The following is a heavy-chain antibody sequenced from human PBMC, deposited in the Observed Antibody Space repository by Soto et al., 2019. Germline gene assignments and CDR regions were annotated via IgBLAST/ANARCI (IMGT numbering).Heavy chain of an antibody. D-gene: IGHD5-12*01. Sequence: QVQLQQSGPGLVKPSQTLSLTCTVSVGSISRGGYYWSWIRQHPGKGLEWIGYIYYSGGTYYNPSLKSRVTISVDTSENQFSLRLSSVTAADTVVYYCARKDSGYADYMDVWGKGTTVNVSS. CDR1: VGSISRGGYY. CDR3: ARKDSGYADYMDV. J-gene: IGHJ6*03. V-gene: IGHV4-31*03. CDR2: IYYSGGT.